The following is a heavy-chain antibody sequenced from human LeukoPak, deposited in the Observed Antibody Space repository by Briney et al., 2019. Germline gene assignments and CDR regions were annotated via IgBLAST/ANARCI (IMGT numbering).Heavy chain of an antibody. J-gene: IGHJ4*02. V-gene: IGHV3-7*01. CDR1: GFTYSTYC. D-gene: IGHD3/OR15-3a*01. CDR2: IKEDGSEK. CDR3: ARGRTSDY. Sequence: GGSLRLSCAASGFTYSTYCMSWVRQAPGKGLEWVASIKEDGSEKKYADSVKGRFTISRDNAKTSVYLQINSLRAEDTAVYYCARGRTSDYWGQGTLVTVSS.